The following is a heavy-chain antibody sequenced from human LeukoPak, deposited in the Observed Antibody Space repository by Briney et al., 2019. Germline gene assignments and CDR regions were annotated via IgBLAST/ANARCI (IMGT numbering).Heavy chain of an antibody. D-gene: IGHD3-10*01. J-gene: IGHJ4*02. Sequence: GGSLRLSCAASGFTFSSYAMSWVRQAPGKGLEWVSATSGSGGSTYYADSVKGRFTISRDNSKNTLYLQMNSLRAEDTAVYYCAKNRVGYYGSGSYHWGQGTLVTVSS. CDR1: GFTFSSYA. CDR2: TSGSGGST. CDR3: AKNRVGYYGSGSYH. V-gene: IGHV3-23*01.